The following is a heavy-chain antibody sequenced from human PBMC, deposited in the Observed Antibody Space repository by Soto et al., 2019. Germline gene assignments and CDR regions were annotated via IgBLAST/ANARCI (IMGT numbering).Heavy chain of an antibody. CDR2: IYYSAST. CDR1: GGSISNYY. CDR3: ARAGAATLSDY. J-gene: IGHJ4*02. Sequence: QVQLQESGPGLVKASETLSLTCTVSGGSISNYYCSWIRQPPGKGLEWIGYIYYSASTNYNPSLKSRVTISVDTSKNQFSLNLSSVTAADTAVYYCARAGAATLSDYWGQGTLVTVSS. D-gene: IGHD2-15*01. V-gene: IGHV4-59*01.